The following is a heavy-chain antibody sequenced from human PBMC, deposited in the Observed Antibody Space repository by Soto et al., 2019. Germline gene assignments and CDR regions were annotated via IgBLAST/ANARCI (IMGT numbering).Heavy chain of an antibody. D-gene: IGHD3-3*01. CDR1: GGSASIGSYY. CDR3: ARTYYDFWSGSQRGPFDY. J-gene: IGHJ4*02. Sequence: EPLSLTCTVSGGSASIGSYYWSWIRQPPGKGLEWIGYIYYSGSTNYNPSLKSRVTISVDTSKNQFSLKLSSVTAADTAVYYCARTYYDFWSGSQRGPFDYWGQGTLVTVSS. CDR2: IYYSGST. V-gene: IGHV4-61*01.